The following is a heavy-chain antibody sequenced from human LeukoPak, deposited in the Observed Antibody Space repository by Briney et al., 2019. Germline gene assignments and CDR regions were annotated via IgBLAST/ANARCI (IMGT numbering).Heavy chain of an antibody. V-gene: IGHV3-53*01. D-gene: IGHD5-18*01. CDR2: IYSGGST. Sequence: GGSLRLSCAASGFTVSSNYMSWVRQAPGKGLEWVSVIYSGGSTYYADSVKGRFTISRDNSKNTLYLQTNSLRAEDTAVYYCARDSDTAMEGYFDYWGQGTLVTVSS. CDR3: ARDSDTAMEGYFDY. J-gene: IGHJ4*02. CDR1: GFTVSSNY.